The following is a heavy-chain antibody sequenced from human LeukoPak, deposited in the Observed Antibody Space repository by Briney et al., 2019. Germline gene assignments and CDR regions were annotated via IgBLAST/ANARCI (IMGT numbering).Heavy chain of an antibody. CDR3: ARLTIFGVVSNHNFDY. J-gene: IGHJ4*02. Sequence: SETLSLTCTVSGGSISSYYWSWIRQPPGKGLEWIGYIYYSGSTYYNPSLKSRVTISVDTSKNQFSLKLSSVTAADTAVYYCARLTIFGVVSNHNFDYWGQGTLVTVSS. CDR2: IYYSGST. D-gene: IGHD3-3*01. CDR1: GGSISSYY. V-gene: IGHV4-59*12.